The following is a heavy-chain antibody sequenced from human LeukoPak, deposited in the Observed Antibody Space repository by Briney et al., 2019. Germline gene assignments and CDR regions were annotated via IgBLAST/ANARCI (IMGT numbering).Heavy chain of an antibody. D-gene: IGHD4-23*01. CDR3: ARQGYGGHSRGAADY. CDR2: ISANNGNR. Sequence: ASVKVSCRASGYTFTSYGISWVRQAPGQGLEWMGWISANNGNRNYALKLQDRVSMTTDTSTSTAYMELRSLRSDDTAVYYCARQGYGGHSRGAADYWGQGTLVTVSS. J-gene: IGHJ4*02. V-gene: IGHV1-18*01. CDR1: GYTFTSYG.